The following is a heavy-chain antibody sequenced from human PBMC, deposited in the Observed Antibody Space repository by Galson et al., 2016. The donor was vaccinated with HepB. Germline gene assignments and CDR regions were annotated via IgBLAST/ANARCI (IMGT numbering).Heavy chain of an antibody. J-gene: IGHJ3*02. D-gene: IGHD3-9*01. V-gene: IGHV3-30*18. Sequence: SLRLSCAASGFTFSRYGMRWVRQAPGKGLGWVAVISTNGISQNYEDSVKGRFTVYRDNSKNTVDLQMNSLRPEDTAVYYCAKDQGILRHFDWLTYDAFDMWGQGTMVTVSS. CDR1: GFTFSRYG. CDR2: ISTNGISQ. CDR3: AKDQGILRHFDWLTYDAFDM.